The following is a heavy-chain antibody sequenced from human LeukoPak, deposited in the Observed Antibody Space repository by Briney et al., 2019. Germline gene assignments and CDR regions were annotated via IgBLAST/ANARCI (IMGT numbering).Heavy chain of an antibody. CDR3: ARGYCSSTSCYGGSY. CDR1: GYTFTSYA. Sequence: ASAKVSCKASGYTFTSYAMNWVRQAPGQGLEWMGWINTNTGNPTYAQGFTGRFVFSLDTSVSTAYLQISSLKAEDTAVYYCARGYCSSTSCYGGSYWGQGTLVTVSS. D-gene: IGHD2-2*01. V-gene: IGHV7-4-1*02. CDR2: INTNTGNP. J-gene: IGHJ4*02.